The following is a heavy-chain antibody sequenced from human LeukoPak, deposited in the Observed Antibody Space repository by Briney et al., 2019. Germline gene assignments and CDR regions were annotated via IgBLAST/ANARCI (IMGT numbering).Heavy chain of an antibody. V-gene: IGHV1-2*02. CDR3: AKHGIRYFDWLPTDY. D-gene: IGHD3-9*01. CDR1: GYTFTGYY. CDR2: INPNSGGT. Sequence: GASVKVSCKASGYTFTGYYMHWVRQAPGQGLEWMGWINPNSGGTNYAQKFQGRVTMTRDTSISTAYMELSRLRSDDTAVYFHAKHGIRYFDWLPTDYWGQGTLVTVSS. J-gene: IGHJ4*02.